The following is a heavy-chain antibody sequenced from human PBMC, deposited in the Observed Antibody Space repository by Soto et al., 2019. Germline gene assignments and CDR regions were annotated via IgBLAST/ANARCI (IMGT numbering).Heavy chain of an antibody. J-gene: IGHJ5*02. D-gene: IGHD5-18*01. CDR3: ARAAIQLWFGEPVGSWFDP. CDR2: IYYSGRT. Sequence: SETLSLTCTVSGGSISSADFFWTWLRQPPGKGLEWLGYIYYSGRTYYSPSLKSRVTILLDTSKNQFSLTLNPVTAADTAVFYCARAAIQLWFGEPVGSWFDPWGQGTLVTVSS. CDR1: GGSISSADFF. V-gene: IGHV4-30-4*01.